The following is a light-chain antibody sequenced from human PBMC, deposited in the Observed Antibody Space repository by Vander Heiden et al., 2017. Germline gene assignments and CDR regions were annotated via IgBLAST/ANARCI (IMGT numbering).Light chain of an antibody. Sequence: EIVLTPSPATRSLSPGERATLSCRASQSVVRYLAWYQQRPGQAPRLLIYDASKRATGIPARFSGSGSGTDFTLTISSLQSEDSAVYYCLQRNIWPLTFGGGTRVEIK. V-gene: IGKV3-11*01. CDR3: LQRNIWPLT. CDR2: DAS. J-gene: IGKJ4*01. CDR1: QSVVRY.